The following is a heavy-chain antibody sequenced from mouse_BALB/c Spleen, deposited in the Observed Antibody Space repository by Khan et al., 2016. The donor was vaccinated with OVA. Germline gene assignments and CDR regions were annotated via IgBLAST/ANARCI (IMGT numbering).Heavy chain of an antibody. Sequence: QIQLVQSGPELKKPGETVRISCKASGYTFTTAGIQWVQQMPGKGLKWIGWINTHSGVPKYAEDFKGRFAFSLEISISTAYLQITTLTNEDTATYFYARGRGGYYCNDRGAMEYWGQGTSVNVSS. V-gene: IGHV9-4*02. D-gene: IGHD2-2*01. CDR2: INTHSGVP. J-gene: IGHJ4*01. CDR1: GYTFTTAG. CDR3: ARGRGGYYCNDRGAMEY.